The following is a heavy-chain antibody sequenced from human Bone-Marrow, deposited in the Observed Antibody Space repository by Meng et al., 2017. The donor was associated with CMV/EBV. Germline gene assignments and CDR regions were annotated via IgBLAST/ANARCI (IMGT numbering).Heavy chain of an antibody. CDR1: GGSFSGSY. Sequence: CAFSGGSFSGSYWSWIRQPPGKGLEWIGEINHSGSTNYNPSLKSRVTISVDTSKNQFSLKLSSVTAADTAVYYCARGVNYYGSGFDPWGQGTLVTVSS. J-gene: IGHJ5*02. CDR2: INHSGST. CDR3: ARGVNYYGSGFDP. D-gene: IGHD3-10*01. V-gene: IGHV4-34*01.